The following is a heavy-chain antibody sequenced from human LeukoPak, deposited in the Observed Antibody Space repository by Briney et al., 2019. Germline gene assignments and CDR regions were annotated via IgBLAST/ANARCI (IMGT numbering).Heavy chain of an antibody. CDR3: ARAAFVDLGITGTTPGFDP. CDR1: GGTFSSYA. J-gene: IGHJ5*02. V-gene: IGHV1-69*13. D-gene: IGHD1-7*01. Sequence: SVKVSCKASGGTFSSYAISWVRQAPGQGLEWMGGIIPIFGTANYAQKFQGRVTITADESTSTAYMELSSLRSEDTAVYYCARAAFVDLGITGTTPGFDPWGQGTLVTVSS. CDR2: IIPIFGTA.